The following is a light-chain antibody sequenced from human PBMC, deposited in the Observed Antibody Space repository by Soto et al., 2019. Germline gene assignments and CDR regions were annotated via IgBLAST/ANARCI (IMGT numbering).Light chain of an antibody. CDR1: QGISSY. J-gene: IGKJ1*01. CDR3: QQYYSYPRT. Sequence: RMSQSPSAVSASTGDRVSITCRASQGISSYLAWYLQKPGKAPKLLIYAASTLQSGVPSRFSGSGSGTDFTLTISCLQSEDFATYYCQQYYSYPRTFGQGT. CDR2: AAS. V-gene: IGKV1-8*01.